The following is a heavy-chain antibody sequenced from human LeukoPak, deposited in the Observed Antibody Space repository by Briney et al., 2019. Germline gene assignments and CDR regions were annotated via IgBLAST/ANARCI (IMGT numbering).Heavy chain of an antibody. CDR1: GYSFTSYW. V-gene: IGHV5-51*01. J-gene: IGHJ4*02. D-gene: IGHD4-17*01. Sequence: GESLKISCKGSGYSFTSYWIGWVRQMPGKGLEWMGIIYPGDFDTRYSPSFQGQVTISADKSISTAYLQWSSLKASDTAMYYCARSGDYGDYGTEFDYWGQGTLVTVSS. CDR3: ARSGDYGDYGTEFDY. CDR2: IYPGDFDT.